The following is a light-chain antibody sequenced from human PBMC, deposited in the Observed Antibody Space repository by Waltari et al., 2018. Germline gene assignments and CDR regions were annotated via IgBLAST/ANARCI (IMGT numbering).Light chain of an antibody. V-gene: IGLV1-44*01. J-gene: IGLJ1*01. CDR3: AAWDDSLNGRV. CDR1: SSNIGSNT. CDR2: SNN. Sequence: QSVLTQPPSASGTPGQRVPISCSGSSSNIGSNTVNWYQQFPGTAPKLLIYSNNQRPSGVPDRFSGSKSGTSASLAISGLQSEDEADYYCAAWDDSLNGRVFGTGTKVTVL.